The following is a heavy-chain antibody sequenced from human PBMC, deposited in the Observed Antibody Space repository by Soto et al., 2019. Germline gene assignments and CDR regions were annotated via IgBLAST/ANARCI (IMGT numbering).Heavy chain of an antibody. CDR2: IKQDGSEK. V-gene: IGHV3-7*01. CDR3: ARVYPGSGWPYHYYGMDV. Sequence: PGVSLRLSCVASGFTFSSYWMSWVRQAPGKGREWVANIKQDGSEKYYVDSVKDRFTISRDNAKNSLYLQMNSLRAEDSAVYYCARVYPGSGWPYHYYGMDVWGQGTTVTVSS. CDR1: GFTFSSYW. D-gene: IGHD6-19*01. J-gene: IGHJ6*02.